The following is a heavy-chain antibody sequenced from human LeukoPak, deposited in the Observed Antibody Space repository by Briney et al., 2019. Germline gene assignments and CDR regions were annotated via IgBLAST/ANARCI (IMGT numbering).Heavy chain of an antibody. CDR3: ARVGDGYFDY. D-gene: IGHD1-26*01. Sequence: AVKVSCQASGYTFTRYYMQEVRQAPGQGLEWMGWINPNSGGTNYAQKFQGRVTMTRDTSISPAYMELSRLRSDDTAVYYCARVGDGYFDYWGQGTLVTVSS. CDR1: GYTFTRYY. V-gene: IGHV1-2*02. CDR2: INPNSGGT. J-gene: IGHJ4*02.